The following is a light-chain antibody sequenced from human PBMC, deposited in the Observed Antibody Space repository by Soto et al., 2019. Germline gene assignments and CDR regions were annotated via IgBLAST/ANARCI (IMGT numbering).Light chain of an antibody. CDR1: QSVRSSY. V-gene: IGKV3-20*01. J-gene: IGKJ1*01. CDR2: GVS. Sequence: EIVLTQSPGTLSLSPGEIATLSCRASQSVRSSYLAWYQQKLGQAPRLLIYGVSNRATGIPDRFRGSGSGTEFTLTISRLESEDFEVEYCQEYGTSPRTFGQGTKVEIK. CDR3: QEYGTSPRT.